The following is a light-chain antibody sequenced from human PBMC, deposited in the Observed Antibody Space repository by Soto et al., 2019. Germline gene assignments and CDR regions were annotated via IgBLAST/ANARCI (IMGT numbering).Light chain of an antibody. CDR3: QQYGNSPPT. V-gene: IGKV3-20*01. Sequence: EIVLTQSPGTLSLSPGERATLSCRASQSVSSSYLARSQQKPGQAPRLLIYGASSRATGIPDRFGGSRSGTDLTLTISRLEPEDFAVYYCQQYGNSPPTFGQETKVEIK. CDR2: GAS. CDR1: QSVSSSY. J-gene: IGKJ1*01.